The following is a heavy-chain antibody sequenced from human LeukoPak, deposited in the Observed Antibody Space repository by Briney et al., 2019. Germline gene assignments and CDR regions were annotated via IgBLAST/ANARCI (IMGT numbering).Heavy chain of an antibody. CDR3: ARHRILLWFGELSGMDV. CDR1: GYSISSGYY. D-gene: IGHD3-10*01. V-gene: IGHV4-38-2*02. Sequence: SETLSLTCSVSGYSISSGYYWGWIRQPPGKGLEWIGEINHSGSTNYNPSLKSRVTISVDTSKNQFSLKLSSVTAADTAVYYCARHRILLWFGELSGMDVWGKGTTVTISS. J-gene: IGHJ6*04. CDR2: INHSGST.